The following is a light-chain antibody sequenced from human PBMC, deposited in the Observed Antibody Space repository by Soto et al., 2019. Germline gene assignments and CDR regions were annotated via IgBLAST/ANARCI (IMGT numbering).Light chain of an antibody. CDR1: SSDVGSYNL. CDR2: GVS. CDR3: CSYAGSSTWV. V-gene: IGLV2-23*02. J-gene: IGLJ3*02. Sequence: QSALTQPASVSRSPGQSITISCTGTSSDVGSYNLVSWHQQHPGKAPKLMIYGVSKRPSGVSNRFSGSKSGNTASLTISGLQAEDEADYYCCSYAGSSTWVFGGGTQLTVL.